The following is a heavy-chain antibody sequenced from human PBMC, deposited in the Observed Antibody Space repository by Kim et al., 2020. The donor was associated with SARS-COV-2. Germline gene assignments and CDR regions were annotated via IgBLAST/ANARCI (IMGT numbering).Heavy chain of an antibody. V-gene: IGHV5-51*01. D-gene: IGHD5-12*01. CDR3: ARRRGYNGYEFYR. Sequence: SRPSFQGQVTISADKSISTAYLQWSSLKASDTAMYYCARRRGYNGYEFYRWGQGTLVTVSS. J-gene: IGHJ4*02.